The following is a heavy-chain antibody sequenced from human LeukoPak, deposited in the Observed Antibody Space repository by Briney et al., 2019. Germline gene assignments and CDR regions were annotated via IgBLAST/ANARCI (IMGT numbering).Heavy chain of an antibody. D-gene: IGHD5-18*01. CDR3: ASDTVDTALGIDY. J-gene: IGHJ4*02. V-gene: IGHV3-74*01. Sequence: GGSLRLSCAASGFTFSSYWMHWVRQAPGKGLVWVSCINSDGSSTSNADSVKGRFSISRDNAKNTLYLQMNSLRAEDTAVYYCASDTVDTALGIDYWGQGTLVTVSS. CDR1: GFTFSSYW. CDR2: INSDGSST.